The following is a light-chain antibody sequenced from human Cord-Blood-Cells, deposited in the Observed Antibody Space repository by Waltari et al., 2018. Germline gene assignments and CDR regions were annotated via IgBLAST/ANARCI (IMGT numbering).Light chain of an antibody. CDR3: QQSYSTPYT. Sequence: ISLTQPQSSLSASVGDRVTITCRASQSISSYLNWYQQKPGKAPKLLIYAASSLQSGVPSRFSGSGSGTDFTLTISSLQPEDFATYYCQQSYSTPYTFGQGTKLEIK. CDR1: QSISSY. CDR2: AAS. J-gene: IGKJ2*01. V-gene: IGKV1-39*01.